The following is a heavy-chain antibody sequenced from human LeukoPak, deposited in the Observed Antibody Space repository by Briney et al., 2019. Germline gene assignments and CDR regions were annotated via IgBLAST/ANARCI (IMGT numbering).Heavy chain of an antibody. V-gene: IGHV4-59*01. CDR2: IHYSGSS. CDR1: GGSISTYY. Sequence: SETLSLTCAVSGGSISTYYWSWIRQPPGKGLEWIGYIHYSGSSNYNPSLKSRVTISLDTSKNQFSLKLSSVTAADTAVYFCARDRALGSGKYYFDYWGQGTLVTVSS. J-gene: IGHJ4*02. CDR3: ARDRALGSGKYYFDY. D-gene: IGHD3-16*01.